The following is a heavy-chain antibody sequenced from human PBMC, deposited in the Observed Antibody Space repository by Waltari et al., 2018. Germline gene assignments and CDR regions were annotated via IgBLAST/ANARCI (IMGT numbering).Heavy chain of an antibody. CDR3: AREVDYIWGSYRKGGWFDP. CDR2: INHSGST. Sequence: QVQLQQWGAGLLKPSETLSLTCAVYGGSFSGSHWSWIRQPPGKGLEWIGEINHSGSTNYNPSLESRVTISVDTSKNQFSLKLSSVTAADTAVYYCAREVDYIWGSYRKGGWFDPWGQGTLVTVSS. V-gene: IGHV4-34*01. CDR1: GGSFSGSH. J-gene: IGHJ5*02. D-gene: IGHD3-16*02.